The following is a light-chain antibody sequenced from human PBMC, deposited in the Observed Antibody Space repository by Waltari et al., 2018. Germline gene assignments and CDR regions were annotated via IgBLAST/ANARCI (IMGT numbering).Light chain of an antibody. CDR3: SSYISSDTLEL. CDR2: EVS. V-gene: IGLV2-14*01. Sequence: HSALTQPASVSGYPGQSITISSTGSSSDIGNYNYVSWYQQHPGKAPKLMIFEVSNRPSGVSNRFSGSKSGNTASLTISGLQAEDEADYYCSSYISSDTLELFGGGTSLTVL. J-gene: IGLJ2*01. CDR1: SSDIGNYNY.